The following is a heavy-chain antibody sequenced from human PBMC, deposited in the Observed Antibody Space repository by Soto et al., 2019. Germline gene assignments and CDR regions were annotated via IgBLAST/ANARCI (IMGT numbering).Heavy chain of an antibody. CDR1: GYTFSTSG. V-gene: IGHV1-18*01. Sequence: ASVKVSCKASGYTFSTSGISWVRQAPGQGLEWVGWIRPDNGNTKSAQRLQGRVTLTTDTSASTAYMELRSLTSDDTAMYYCARDTESNRYNVWGQDTLVTVSS. D-gene: IGHD1-20*01. J-gene: IGHJ1*01. CDR3: ARDTESNRYNV. CDR2: IRPDNGNT.